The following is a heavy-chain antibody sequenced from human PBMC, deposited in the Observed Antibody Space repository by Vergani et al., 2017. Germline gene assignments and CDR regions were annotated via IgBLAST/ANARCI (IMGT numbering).Heavy chain of an antibody. CDR1: GFTVSSNY. D-gene: IGHD3-22*01. CDR3: ARYYYDSGIYYSAWYFDL. J-gene: IGHJ2*01. Sequence: EVQLVESGGGLVQPGRSLRLSCAASGFTVSSNYMSWVRQAPGKGLEWVSVIYSGDNTYYADSVKGRFTISRDNSKNTLYLQMNSLRAEDTAVYYCARYYYDSGIYYSAWYFDLWGRGTLVTVSS. V-gene: IGHV3-53*01. CDR2: IYSGDNT.